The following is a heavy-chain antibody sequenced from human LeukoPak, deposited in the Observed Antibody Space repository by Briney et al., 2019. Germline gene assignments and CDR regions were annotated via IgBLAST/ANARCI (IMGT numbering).Heavy chain of an antibody. Sequence: GGSLRLSCAASGFTFSSYGMHWVRQAPGKGLEWVAVISYDGSNKYYADSVKGRFTISRDNSKNTLYLQMSSLRSEDTAVYYCARGPMVGDWFDPWGQGTLVTVSS. CDR3: ARGPMVGDWFDP. CDR1: GFTFSSYG. D-gene: IGHD3-10*01. V-gene: IGHV3-30*03. J-gene: IGHJ5*02. CDR2: ISYDGSNK.